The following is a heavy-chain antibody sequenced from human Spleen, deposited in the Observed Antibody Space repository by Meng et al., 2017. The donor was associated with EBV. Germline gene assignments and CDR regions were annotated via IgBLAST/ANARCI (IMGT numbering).Heavy chain of an antibody. CDR2: IYHSGTT. Sequence: VQFRGAGPGLVKPSGTLSLTCAASGGSISDNYWWSWVRQVPGKGLEWIGEIYHSGTTSTNPSLRSRITLSLDKSKNEFSLQLNSVTAADTAIYFCTRLGGSFDFWIWGHGTLVTVSS. V-gene: IGHV4-4*02. CDR1: GGSISDNYW. CDR3: TRLGGSFDFWI. J-gene: IGHJ4*01. D-gene: IGHD3-3*01.